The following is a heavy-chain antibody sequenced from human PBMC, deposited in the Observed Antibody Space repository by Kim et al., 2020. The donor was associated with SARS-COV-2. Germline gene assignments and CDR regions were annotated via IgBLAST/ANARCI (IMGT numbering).Heavy chain of an antibody. J-gene: IGHJ4*02. V-gene: IGHV3-21*01. CDR3: ARAGTYSSSRTFDY. D-gene: IGHD6-13*01. Sequence: AASVKGQFPIARDNAKNSLYLQMNSLRAEDTAVYYCARAGTYSSSRTFDYWGRGTLVTVSS.